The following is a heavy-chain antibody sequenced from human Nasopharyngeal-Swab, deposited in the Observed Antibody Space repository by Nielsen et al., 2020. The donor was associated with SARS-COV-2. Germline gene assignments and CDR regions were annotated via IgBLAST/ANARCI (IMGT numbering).Heavy chain of an antibody. CDR2: ISSSSSTI. CDR3: ARGMWFRELSTTFYYYGMDV. CDR1: GFTFSSYS. Sequence: GGSLRLSCAASGFTFSSYSMNWVRQAPGKGLEWVSYISSSSSTICYADSVKGRFTISRDNAKNSLYLQMNSLRAEDTAVYYCARGMWFRELSTTFYYYGMDVWGQGTTVTVSS. V-gene: IGHV3-48*04. J-gene: IGHJ6*02. D-gene: IGHD3-10*01.